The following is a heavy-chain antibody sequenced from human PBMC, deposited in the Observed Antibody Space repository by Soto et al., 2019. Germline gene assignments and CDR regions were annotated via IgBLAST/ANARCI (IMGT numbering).Heavy chain of an antibody. J-gene: IGHJ4*02. CDR3: ARVPPSSGWSGDY. CDR1: GFTFSSHP. V-gene: IGHV3-30*04. D-gene: IGHD6-19*01. CDR2: ISSDGRYT. Sequence: QVQLVESGGGVVQPGGSLRLSCAASGFTFSSHPVHWVRQAPGKGLEWVAIISSDGRYTYSADSVKGRFTISRDNSNNTLYLQMNSLRAEDTAVYYCARVPPSSGWSGDYWGQGTLVTVSS.